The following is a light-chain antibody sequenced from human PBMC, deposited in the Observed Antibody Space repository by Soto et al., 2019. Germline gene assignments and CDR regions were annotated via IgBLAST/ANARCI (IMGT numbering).Light chain of an antibody. V-gene: IGKV3-15*01. CDR2: HTS. CDR3: QHYNNWPLT. CDR1: QSVGSD. J-gene: IGKJ4*01. Sequence: ETVMTQSPVTLSVSPGERVXLXCRASQSVGSDLAWYQQKPGQAPSLLIYHTSTRASAAPARFSGSGSGTEFTLTISSLQPEDFAVYYCQHYNNWPLTFGGGTKVDIK.